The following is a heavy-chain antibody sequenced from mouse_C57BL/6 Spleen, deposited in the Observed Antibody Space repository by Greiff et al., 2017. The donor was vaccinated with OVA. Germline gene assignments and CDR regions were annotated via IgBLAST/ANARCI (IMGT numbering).Heavy chain of an antibody. CDR1: GFTFSSYG. V-gene: IGHV5-6*02. D-gene: IGHD2-1*01. CDR2: ISSGGSYT. Sequence: EVMLVESGGDLVKPGGSLKLSCAASGFTFSSYGMSWVRQTPDKRLEWVATISSGGSYTYYPDSVKGRFTISRDNAKNTLYLQMSSLKSEDTAMYYCASSSEIYYGNYNAMDYWGQGTSVTVSS. J-gene: IGHJ4*01. CDR3: ASSSEIYYGNYNAMDY.